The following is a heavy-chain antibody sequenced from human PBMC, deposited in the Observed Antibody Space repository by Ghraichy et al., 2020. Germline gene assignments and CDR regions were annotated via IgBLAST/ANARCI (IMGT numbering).Heavy chain of an antibody. CDR3: ARVGGYSSSWYLGYYYYYMDV. J-gene: IGHJ6*03. CDR2: ISSSSSYI. CDR1: GFTFSSYS. D-gene: IGHD6-13*01. Sequence: GGSLRLSCAASGFTFSSYSMNWVRQAPGKGLEWVSSISSSSSYIYYADSVKGRFTISRDNAKNSLYLQMNSLRAEDTAVYYCARVGGYSSSWYLGYYYYYMDVWGKGTTVTVSS. V-gene: IGHV3-21*01.